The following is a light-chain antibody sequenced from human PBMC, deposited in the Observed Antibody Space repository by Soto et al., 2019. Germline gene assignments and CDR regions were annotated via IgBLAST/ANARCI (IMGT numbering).Light chain of an antibody. CDR2: DAS. Sequence: DIQMTQSPSTLSVSLGDRVTITCRASQSISSWLAWYQQKTGKAPKLLIYDASSLESGVPSRFSGSGYGTEFNLTISSLQPDDFATYYCQHYNSYSEAFGQGTKVDIK. J-gene: IGKJ1*01. CDR3: QHYNSYSEA. CDR1: QSISSW. V-gene: IGKV1-5*01.